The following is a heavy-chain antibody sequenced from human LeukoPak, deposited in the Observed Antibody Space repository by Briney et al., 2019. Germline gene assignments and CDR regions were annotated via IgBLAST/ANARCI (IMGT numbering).Heavy chain of an antibody. Sequence: GGSLRLSSAASGFTFSDHYMDWVRQAPGKGLEWVGRIRNKATSYTTDYAASVRGRFTISRSDSENSLYLQMNSLKSEDTALYYCARGLNSGYYYDLDGFDLWGQGTMVTVSS. V-gene: IGHV3-72*01. CDR2: IRNKATSYTT. CDR3: ARGLNSGYYYDLDGFDL. CDR1: GFTFSDHY. J-gene: IGHJ3*01. D-gene: IGHD3-22*01.